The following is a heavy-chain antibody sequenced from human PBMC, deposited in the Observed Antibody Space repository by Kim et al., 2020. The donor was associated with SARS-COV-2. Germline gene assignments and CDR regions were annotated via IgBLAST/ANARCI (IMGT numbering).Heavy chain of an antibody. CDR2: IKEDGSEK. Sequence: GGSLRLSCAASGFTFSRYWMSWVRQAPGKGLEWVADIKEDGSEKYYVDSVKGRFTISRDNAKNSLYLQMNSLRVEDTAVYYCARNENWGQGTLVTVSS. CDR3: ARNEN. V-gene: IGHV3-7*01. J-gene: IGHJ4*02. CDR1: GFTFSRYW.